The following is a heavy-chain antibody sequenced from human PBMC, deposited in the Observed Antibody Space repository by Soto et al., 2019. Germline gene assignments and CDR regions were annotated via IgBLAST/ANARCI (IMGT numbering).Heavy chain of an antibody. CDR3: ARGRRYDFWSGYWNWFDP. Sequence: SETLSLTCAVSGGSISSGGYSWSWIRQPPGKGLERIGYIYHSGSTYYNPSLKSRVTISVDRSKNQFSLKLSSVTAADTAVYYCARGRRYDFWSGYWNWFDPWGQGTLVTVSS. D-gene: IGHD3-3*01. V-gene: IGHV4-30-2*01. CDR1: GGSISSGGYS. J-gene: IGHJ5*02. CDR2: IYHSGST.